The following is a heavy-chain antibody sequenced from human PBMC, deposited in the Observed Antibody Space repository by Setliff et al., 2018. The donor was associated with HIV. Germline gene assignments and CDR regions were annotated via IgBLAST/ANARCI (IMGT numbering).Heavy chain of an antibody. V-gene: IGHV3-23*01. CDR1: GFSLSNSD. CDR3: AKDLSVRGSGFKGASAI. CDR2: ISGGFA. Sequence: GGSLSLSCAASGFSLSNSDVNWVRQAPGKGLEWVSGISGGFAYFADSVKGRFRLTKDDSKEILYLEMGTLRADDSALYYCAKDLSVRGSGFKGASAIWGQGTKVTVSS. D-gene: IGHD6-19*01. J-gene: IGHJ3*02.